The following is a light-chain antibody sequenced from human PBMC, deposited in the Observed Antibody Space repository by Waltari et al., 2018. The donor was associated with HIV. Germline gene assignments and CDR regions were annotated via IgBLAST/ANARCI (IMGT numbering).Light chain of an antibody. V-gene: IGLV2-14*01. CDR2: EVN. CDR1: SSDVGGYNY. Sequence: QSALTQPASVSGSPGQSITISCTGTSSDVGGYNYVSWYHQYPGKAPKSVVHEVNNWPSGVSVRFSGSKSGNTAALTISGLQAGDEADYYCSSYTSSTTQVFGGGTKLTVL. J-gene: IGLJ2*01. CDR3: SSYTSSTTQV.